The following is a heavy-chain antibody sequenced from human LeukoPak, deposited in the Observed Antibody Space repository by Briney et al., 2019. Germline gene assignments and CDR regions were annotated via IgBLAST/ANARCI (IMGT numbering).Heavy chain of an antibody. CDR2: ISSRGSTI. CDR1: GFTFSSYE. J-gene: IGHJ4*02. CDR3: ARGKRYYGSGRPFDY. Sequence: PGGSLRLSCAASGFTFSSYEMNWVRQAPGKGLEWVSYISSRGSTIYYADSVKGRFTISRDNAKNSLYLQMNSLRAEDTAVYYCARGKRYYGSGRPFDYWGQGTLVTVSS. V-gene: IGHV3-48*03. D-gene: IGHD3-10*01.